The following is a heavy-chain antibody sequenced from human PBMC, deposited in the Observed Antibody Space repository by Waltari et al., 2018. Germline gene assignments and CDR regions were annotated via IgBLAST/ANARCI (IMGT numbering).Heavy chain of an antibody. CDR1: GGTFSSYA. D-gene: IGHD3-22*01. CDR2: IIPIFGTA. Sequence: QVQLVQSGAEVKKPGSSVKVSCKASGGTFSSYAISWVRQAPGQGLEWMGGIIPIFGTANYAQKFQGRVTITADESTSTAYMELSSLRSEDMAVYYCARESGYYYDSSGPFPFDYWGQGTLVTVSS. J-gene: IGHJ4*02. CDR3: ARESGYYYDSSGPFPFDY. V-gene: IGHV1-69*01.